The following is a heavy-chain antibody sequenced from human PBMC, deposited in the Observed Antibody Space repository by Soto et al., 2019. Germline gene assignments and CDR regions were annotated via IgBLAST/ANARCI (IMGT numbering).Heavy chain of an antibody. CDR2: IYYSGST. D-gene: IGHD6-13*01. CDR1: GGSISSGGYY. J-gene: IGHJ4*02. V-gene: IGHV4-31*03. Sequence: SETLSLTCTVSGGSISSGGYYWSWIRQHPGKGLEWIGYIYYSGSTYYNPSLKSRVTISVDTSKNQFSLKLSSVTAADTAVYYCANWYPYYFDYWGQGTLVTVSS. CDR3: ANWYPYYFDY.